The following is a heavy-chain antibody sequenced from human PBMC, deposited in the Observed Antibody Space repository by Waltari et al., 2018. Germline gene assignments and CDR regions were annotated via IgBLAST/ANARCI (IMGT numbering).Heavy chain of an antibody. Sequence: QVQLVESGGGVVQPGGSLRLSCAASGFTFHIYGLNWVRQAPGKGLEWVSFIRYDGSQIYYVDSVKGRFTISRDNSKNTLFLHMNSLRGDDTAVYYCARSPLGEHWLGFDYWGQGAQVTVSS. V-gene: IGHV3-30*02. J-gene: IGHJ4*02. D-gene: IGHD3-16*01. CDR1: GFTFHIYG. CDR2: IRYDGSQI. CDR3: ARSPLGEHWLGFDY.